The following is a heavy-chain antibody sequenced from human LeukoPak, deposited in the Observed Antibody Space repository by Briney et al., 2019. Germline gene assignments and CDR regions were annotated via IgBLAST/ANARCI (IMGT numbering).Heavy chain of an antibody. CDR1: GFTFSGSA. CDR3: TSLHDYFY. V-gene: IGHV3-73*01. J-gene: IGHJ4*02. D-gene: IGHD5-12*01. CDR2: IRSKANSYAT. Sequence: GGSLRLSCAASGFTFSGSAMPWVRQASGKGLEWVGRIRSKANSYATAYAASVKGRFTISRDDSKNTAYLQMNSLKTEDMAVYYCTSLHDYFYWGQGTLVTVSP.